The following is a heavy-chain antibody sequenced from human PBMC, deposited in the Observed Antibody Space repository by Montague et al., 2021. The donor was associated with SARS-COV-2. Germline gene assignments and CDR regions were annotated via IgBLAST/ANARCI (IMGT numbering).Heavy chain of an antibody. J-gene: IGHJ5*02. CDR2: IYWDDDK. CDR3: AHRPSIAAAGTFRFDP. V-gene: IGHV2-5*02. CDR1: GFSLSTSGVG. Sequence: VKPTQTLTLTCTFSGFSLSTSGVGVGWIRQPPGKALEWLALIYWDDDKRYSPSLKGRLTITKDTSKNQVVLTMTNMDPVDTATYYCAHRPSIAAAGTFRFDPWGQGTLVTVSS. D-gene: IGHD6-13*01.